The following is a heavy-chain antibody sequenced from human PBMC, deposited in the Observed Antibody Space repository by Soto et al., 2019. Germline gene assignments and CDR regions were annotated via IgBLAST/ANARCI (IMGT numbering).Heavy chain of an antibody. CDR3: ARGLTSGDY. V-gene: IGHV1-46*01. CDR1: GYTFTSFY. J-gene: IGHJ4*02. CDR2: INPNGGST. Sequence: QVQLVQSGAEVKNPGASVKVSCKASGYTFTSFYIHWVRQAPGQGLEWMSIINPNGGSTNYAQNLQGRVTLTRDTSTNTVYMELSSLRSEDTAVYYSARGLTSGDYWGQGTLVTVSS.